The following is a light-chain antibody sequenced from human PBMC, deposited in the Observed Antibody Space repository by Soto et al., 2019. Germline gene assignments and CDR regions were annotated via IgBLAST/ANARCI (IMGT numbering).Light chain of an antibody. CDR1: SSNIGAGYD. Sequence: QSVLTQPPSVCGAPGQRVTISCSGSSSNIGAGYDVHWYQQLPGTAPKLLIYGNSNRPSGVPDRFSGSKSGTSASLAITGLQAEEEADYYCQSYDSSLSGVVFGGGTKLTVL. V-gene: IGLV1-40*01. CDR2: GNS. J-gene: IGLJ2*01. CDR3: QSYDSSLSGVV.